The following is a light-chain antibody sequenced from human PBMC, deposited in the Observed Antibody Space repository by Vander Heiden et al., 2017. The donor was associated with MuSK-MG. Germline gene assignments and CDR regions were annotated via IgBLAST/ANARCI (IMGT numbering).Light chain of an antibody. CDR3: LQYNSYPRT. Sequence: DIQMTQSPSSLSASIGDRVTITCRASQDISTHLGWVQQKPGKAPKSLIYGASSLQSGVPSKFSGSGTGTDFTLTISSLQPEDFATYYCLQYNSYPRTFGLGTKVEIK. CDR1: QDISTH. V-gene: IGKV1-16*02. CDR2: GAS. J-gene: IGKJ1*01.